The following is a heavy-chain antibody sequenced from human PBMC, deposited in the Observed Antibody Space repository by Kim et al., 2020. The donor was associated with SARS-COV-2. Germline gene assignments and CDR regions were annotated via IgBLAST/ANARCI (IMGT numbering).Heavy chain of an antibody. CDR1: GFTFSSYA. D-gene: IGHD3-22*01. J-gene: IGHJ5*02. CDR3: AKDYMVENTMIVVVKVSNWFDP. CDR2: ISGSGGST. Sequence: GGSLRLSCAASGFTFSSYAMSWVRQAPGKGLEWVSAISGSGGSTYYADSVKGRFTISRDNSKNTLYLQMNSLRAEDTAVYYCAKDYMVENTMIVVVKVSNWFDPWGQGTLVTVSS. V-gene: IGHV3-23*01.